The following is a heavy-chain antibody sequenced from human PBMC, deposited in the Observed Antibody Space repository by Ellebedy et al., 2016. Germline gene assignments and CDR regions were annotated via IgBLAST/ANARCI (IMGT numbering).Heavy chain of an antibody. CDR3: ARLWGIAVAGLPFDY. Sequence: GESLKISXKGSGYSFTSYWIGWVRQMPGKGLEWMGIIYPGDSDTRYSPSFQGQVTISADKSISTAYLQWSSLKASDTAMYYCARLWGIAVAGLPFDYWGQGTLVTVSS. CDR2: IYPGDSDT. V-gene: IGHV5-51*01. J-gene: IGHJ4*02. D-gene: IGHD6-19*01. CDR1: GYSFTSYW.